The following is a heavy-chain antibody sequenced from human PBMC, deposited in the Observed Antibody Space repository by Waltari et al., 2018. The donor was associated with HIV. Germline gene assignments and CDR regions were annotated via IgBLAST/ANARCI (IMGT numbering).Heavy chain of an antibody. D-gene: IGHD3-3*01. J-gene: IGHJ5*02. CDR2: TYYRAKWVI. V-gene: IGHV6-1*01. CDR1: GDSVSSNSAA. CDR3: ARGWNYELWSGLEGGKFDP. Sequence: QVQLQQSGSRLVKPSQTLSLTCAISGDSVSSNSAAWNWIRQAPRRGLEWLGRTYYRAKWVIGYAGSVKSRIIINPDPSDHRFSLQLNSVTPEDTAVYYCARGWNYELWSGLEGGKFDPWGQGNLVTVSS.